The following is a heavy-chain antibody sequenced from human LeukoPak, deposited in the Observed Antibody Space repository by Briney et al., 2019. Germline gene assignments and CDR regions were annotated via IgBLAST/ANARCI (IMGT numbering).Heavy chain of an antibody. D-gene: IGHD3-9*01. J-gene: IGHJ6*04. CDR3: ARGANYDILTGYYPLHYYYYGMDV. V-gene: IGHV1-69*04. CDR2: IIPIFGIA. CDR1: GGTFSSYA. Sequence: SVKVSCKASGGTFSSYAISWVRQAPGQGLEWMGRIIPIFGIANYAQKFQGRVTITADKSTSTAYMELSSLRSEDTAAYYCARGANYDILTGYYPLHYYYYGMDVWGKGTTVTVSS.